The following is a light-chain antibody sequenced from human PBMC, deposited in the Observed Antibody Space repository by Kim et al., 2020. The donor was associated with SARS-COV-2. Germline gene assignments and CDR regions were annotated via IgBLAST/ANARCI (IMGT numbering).Light chain of an antibody. V-gene: IGKV3-20*01. J-gene: IGKJ1*01. Sequence: ENVLTQSPGTLSLSPGERATLSCRASQSFSSRYLAWYQQKPGQAPRLLIDGASTRATGIPDRFSGSGSGTDFTLTISRLEPEDSAVYHCQQYGTSPWTFGQGTKVDIK. CDR3: QQYGTSPWT. CDR2: GAS. CDR1: QSFSSRY.